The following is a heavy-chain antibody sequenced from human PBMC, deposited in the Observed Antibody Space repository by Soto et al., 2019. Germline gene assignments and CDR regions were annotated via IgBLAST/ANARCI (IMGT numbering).Heavy chain of an antibody. J-gene: IGHJ5*02. V-gene: IGHV1-69*01. CDR3: ERGSYVFWSGYYSAPHPIWFDP. Sequence: QVQLVQSGAEVKKPGSSVKVSCKASGGTFSSYAISWVRQAPGQGLEWMGGSIPIFGTAYYAQKFEGRVTITAEESTSKAYMELSSLRSEDTAVFYCERGSYVFWSGYYSAPHPIWFDPWGQGTLVTVSS. CDR1: GGTFSSYA. CDR2: SIPIFGTA. D-gene: IGHD3-3*01.